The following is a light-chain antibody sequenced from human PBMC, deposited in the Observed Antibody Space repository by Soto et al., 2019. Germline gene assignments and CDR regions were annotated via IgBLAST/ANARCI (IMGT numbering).Light chain of an antibody. Sequence: EIVLTQSPGTLSLSSGESATLSCRASQSVSSSYLAWYQQKPGQAPRLLIYGASGRATGIQDRFSGSGSGTDFTLTISRLEPEDFAVYYCNQYGSSPTCGQGTKVDIK. CDR1: QSVSSSY. CDR3: NQYGSSPT. CDR2: GAS. V-gene: IGKV3-20*01. J-gene: IGKJ1*01.